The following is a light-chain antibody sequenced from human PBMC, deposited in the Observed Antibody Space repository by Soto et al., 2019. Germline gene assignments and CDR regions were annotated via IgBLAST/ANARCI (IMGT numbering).Light chain of an antibody. J-gene: IGLJ1*01. CDR2: DDS. V-gene: IGLV3-21*02. CDR1: DIATDG. CDR3: QVWDSSSDHYV. Sequence: SYELTQPPSVSVAPGQTATITCGGSDIATDGVHWYHQKPGQAPILVVYDDSDRPSGIPERFSGSKSGNTATLTITRVEAGDEADYYCQVWDSSSDHYVFGAGTKVTVL.